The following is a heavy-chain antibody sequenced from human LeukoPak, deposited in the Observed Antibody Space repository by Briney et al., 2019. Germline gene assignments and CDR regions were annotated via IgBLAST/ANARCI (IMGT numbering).Heavy chain of an antibody. Sequence: PGGSLRLSCAASRFTFSDYYMSWIRQAPGKGLEWVSYISSSGSTIYYADSVKGRFTISRDNAKNSLYLQMNSLRAEDTAVYYCASYLSPKTDDYWGQGTLVTVSS. CDR3: ASYLSPKTDDY. CDR2: ISSSGSTI. V-gene: IGHV3-11*01. J-gene: IGHJ4*02. CDR1: RFTFSDYY.